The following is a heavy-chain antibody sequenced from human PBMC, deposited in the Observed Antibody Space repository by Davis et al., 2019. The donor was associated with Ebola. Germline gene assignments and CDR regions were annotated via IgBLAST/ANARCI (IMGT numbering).Heavy chain of an antibody. CDR2: IIPIFGTA. Sequence: SVKVSCKASGGTFSSYAISWVRQAPGQGLEWMGGIIPIFGTANYAQRFQGRVTITADASRTTAYMGLSSLRSEDTAVYSCAKDRYYDNSPLYFESETWGQGTLVTVSS. CDR1: GGTFSSYA. J-gene: IGHJ4*02. CDR3: AKDRYYDNSPLYFESET. D-gene: IGHD3-22*01. V-gene: IGHV1-69*13.